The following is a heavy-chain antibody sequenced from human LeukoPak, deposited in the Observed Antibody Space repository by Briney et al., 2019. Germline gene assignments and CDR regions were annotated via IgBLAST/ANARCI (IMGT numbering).Heavy chain of an antibody. D-gene: IGHD3-10*01. CDR1: GSTFSSYG. J-gene: IGHJ4*02. V-gene: IGHV3-33*01. Sequence: GRSLRLSCAASGSTFSSYGMHWVRQAPGKGLEWVAVIWYDGSNKYYADSVKGRFTISRDNSKNTLYLQMNSLRAEDTAVYYCAGGLGKLLDYWGQGTLVTVSS. CDR2: IWYDGSNK. CDR3: AGGLGKLLDY.